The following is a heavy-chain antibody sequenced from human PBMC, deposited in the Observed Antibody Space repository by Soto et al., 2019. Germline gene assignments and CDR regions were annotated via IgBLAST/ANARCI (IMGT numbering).Heavy chain of an antibody. D-gene: IGHD3-16*01. V-gene: IGHV1-18*01. CDR3: AMVDVYVTPSPQDV. J-gene: IGHJ6*02. CDR1: GYTFTRYG. CDR2: INTDNGNT. Sequence: QVQLVQSGAEVKNPGASVKVSCKASGYTFTRYGIGWARQAHGQGLEWMGWINTDNGNTNYAQNVQGRVTLPTDTSTSTAYMELRRLRSNYTDIYDCAMVDVYVTPSPQDVWGQGATVIVSS.